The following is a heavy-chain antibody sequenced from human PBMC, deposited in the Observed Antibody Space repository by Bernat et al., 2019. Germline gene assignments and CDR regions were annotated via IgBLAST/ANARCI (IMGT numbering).Heavy chain of an antibody. J-gene: IGHJ6*02. CDR1: GFTFSSYG. D-gene: IGHD3-22*01. CDR3: ASNGYYYDSSGYSNYYYGMDV. Sequence: QVQLVESGGGVVQPGRSLRLSCAASGFTFSSYGMHWVHQAPGKGLEWVAVISYDGSNKYYADSVKGRFTISRDNSKNTLYLQMNSLRAEDTAVYYCASNGYYYDSSGYSNYYYGMDVWGQGTTVTVSS. V-gene: IGHV3-30*03. CDR2: ISYDGSNK.